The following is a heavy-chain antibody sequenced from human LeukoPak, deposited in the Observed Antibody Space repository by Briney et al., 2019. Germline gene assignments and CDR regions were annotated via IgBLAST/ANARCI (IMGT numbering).Heavy chain of an antibody. V-gene: IGHV4-59*01. CDR2: VYYSGST. CDR1: GGSFSGSY. CDR3: ARGSRGCGGDCYPYYFDY. Sequence: MPSETLSLTCDVYGGSFSGSYWSWIRQPPGKGLEWIGYVYYSGSTNYNPSLKSRVTISVDTSKNQFSLKLSSVTAADTAVYYCARGSRGCGGDCYPYYFDYWGQGTLVTVSS. D-gene: IGHD2-21*02. J-gene: IGHJ4*02.